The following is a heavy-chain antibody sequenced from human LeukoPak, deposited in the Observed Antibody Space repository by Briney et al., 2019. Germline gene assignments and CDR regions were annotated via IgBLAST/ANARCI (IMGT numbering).Heavy chain of an antibody. CDR1: GFTFSSYA. Sequence: GGSLRLSCAASGFTFSSYAMSWVRQAAGKGREWVSAISGSGGSTYYADSVKGRFTISRDNSKNPLYLQMNSLRAEDTAVYYCAKDLVAAAARDGMDVWGQGTTVTVSS. CDR3: AKDLVAAAARDGMDV. CDR2: ISGSGGST. J-gene: IGHJ6*02. V-gene: IGHV3-23*01. D-gene: IGHD6-13*01.